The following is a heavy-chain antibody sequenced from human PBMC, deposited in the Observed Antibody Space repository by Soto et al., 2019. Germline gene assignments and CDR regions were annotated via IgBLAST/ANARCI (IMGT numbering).Heavy chain of an antibody. D-gene: IGHD2-15*01. J-gene: IGHJ4*02. Sequence: QVQLVESGGGVVQPGRSLRLSCAASGFTFSSYAMHWVRQAPGKGLEWVAVISYDGSNKYYADSVKGRFTISRDNSKNTLYLQMNSLRAEDTAVYYCARVPTVVTTAYYFDYWGQGTLVSGSS. V-gene: IGHV3-30-3*01. CDR1: GFTFSSYA. CDR2: ISYDGSNK. CDR3: ARVPTVVTTAYYFDY.